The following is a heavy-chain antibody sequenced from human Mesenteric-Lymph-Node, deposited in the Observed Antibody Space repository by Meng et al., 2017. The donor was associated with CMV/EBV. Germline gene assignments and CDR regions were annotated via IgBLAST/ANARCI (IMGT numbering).Heavy chain of an antibody. CDR3: AKESLPRGDY. CDR2: IQNDGSNK. CDR1: GFTFSSCG. Sequence: GESLKISCAASGFTFSSCGMHWVRQAPGKGLEWVTFIQNDGSNKYYADSVKGRFTISRDNSKNTLYLQMNGLRDEDTAVYYCAKESLPRGDYWGQGTLVTVSS. V-gene: IGHV3-30*02. D-gene: IGHD3-10*01. J-gene: IGHJ4*02.